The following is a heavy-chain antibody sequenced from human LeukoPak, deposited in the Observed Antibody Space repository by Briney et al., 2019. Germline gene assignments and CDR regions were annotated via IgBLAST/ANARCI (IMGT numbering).Heavy chain of an antibody. CDR1: GFTFSSYA. D-gene: IGHD3-10*01. V-gene: IGHV3-23*01. CDR2: ISGSGSST. Sequence: LPGGSLRLSCAASGFTFSSYAMSWVRQAPGKGLEWVSAISGSGSSTYYADSVKGRFTISRDNSKNTLYLQMNSLRAEDTAVYCCVKDYYGSGSYYVRTNFDCLGQGTLVTVSS. J-gene: IGHJ4*02. CDR3: VKDYYGSGSYYVRTNFDC.